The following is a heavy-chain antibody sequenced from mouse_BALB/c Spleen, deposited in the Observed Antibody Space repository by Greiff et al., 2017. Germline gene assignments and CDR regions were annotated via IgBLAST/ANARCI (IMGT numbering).Heavy chain of an antibody. V-gene: IGHV5-6-3*01. CDR1: GFTFSSYG. D-gene: IGHD2-14*01. CDR3: ARDGYDGFLYYFDY. Sequence: DVMLVESGGGLVQPGGSLKLSCAASGFTFSSYGMSWVRQTPDKRLELVATINSNGGSTYYPDSVKGRFTISRDNAKNTLYLQMSSLKSEDTAMYYCARDGYDGFLYYFDYWGQGTTLTVSS. CDR2: INSNGGST. J-gene: IGHJ2*01.